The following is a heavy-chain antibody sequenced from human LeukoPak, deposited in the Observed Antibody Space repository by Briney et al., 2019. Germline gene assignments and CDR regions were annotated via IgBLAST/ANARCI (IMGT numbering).Heavy chain of an antibody. CDR1: GFTFSSYA. CDR3: AKLRGNEWELLATGGPFDY. V-gene: IGHV3-23*01. Sequence: PGGSLRLSCAASGFTFSSYAMSWVRQAPGKGLEWVSAISGSGGSTYYAGSVKGRFTISRDNSKNTLYLQMNSLRAEDTAVYYCAKLRGNEWELLATGGPFDYWGQGTLVTVSS. CDR2: ISGSGGST. J-gene: IGHJ4*02. D-gene: IGHD1-26*01.